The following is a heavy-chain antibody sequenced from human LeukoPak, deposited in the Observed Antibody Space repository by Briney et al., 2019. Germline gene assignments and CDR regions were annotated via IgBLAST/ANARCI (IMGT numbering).Heavy chain of an antibody. CDR2: IYYSGST. J-gene: IGHJ6*02. Sequence: PSQTLSLTCTVSGGSISSGGYYWGWIRQPPGKGLEWIGSIYYSGSTYYNPSLKSRVTISVDTSKNQFSLKLSSVTAADTAVYYCAGPKFIAAAGTLYGMDVWGQGTTVTVSS. CDR3: AGPKFIAAAGTLYGMDV. D-gene: IGHD6-13*01. V-gene: IGHV4-39*01. CDR1: GGSISSGGYY.